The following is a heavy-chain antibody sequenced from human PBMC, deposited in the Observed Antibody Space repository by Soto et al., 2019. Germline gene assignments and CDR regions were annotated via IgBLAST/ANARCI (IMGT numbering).Heavy chain of an antibody. V-gene: IGHV1-69*04. Sequence: GAPAEVCCEASGDSVTSCGISWVRQAPGQRLEWMGRIIPILGITNYAQKFQGRVTITADKSTSTAYMELSSLRSEDTAVYYCARVPLDGYSHGPLDWYFDLWGRRTLVTVSS. D-gene: IGHD5-18*01. CDR2: IIPILGIT. CDR3: ARVPLDGYSHGPLDWYFDL. J-gene: IGHJ2*01. CDR1: GDSVTSCG.